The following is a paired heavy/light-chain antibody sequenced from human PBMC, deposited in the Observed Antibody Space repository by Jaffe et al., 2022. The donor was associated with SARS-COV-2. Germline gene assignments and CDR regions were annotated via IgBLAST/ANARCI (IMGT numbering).Heavy chain of an antibody. CDR2: ISWNSGNI. V-gene: IGHV3-9*01. D-gene: IGHD3-22*01. CDR1: GFTFDDYA. J-gene: IGHJ4*02. Sequence: EVQLVESGGGLVQPGRSLRLSCAASGFTFDDYAMHWVRQAPGKGLEWVSGISWNSGNIGYADSVKGRFTISRDNAKNSLYLQMNSLRAEDTALYYCAKDSAPDYYDSSGSQHYFDYWGQGTLVTVSS. CDR3: AKDSAPDYYDSSGSQHYFDY.
Light chain of an antibody. CDR3: QAWDSSTVV. J-gene: IGLJ2*01. Sequence: SYELIQPPSVSVSPGQTASITCSGDKLGDKYACWYQQKPGQSPVLVIYQDSKRPSGIPERFSGSNSGNTATLTISGTQAMDEADYYCQAWDSSTVVFGGGTKLTVL. CDR1: KLGDKY. V-gene: IGLV3-1*01. CDR2: QDS.